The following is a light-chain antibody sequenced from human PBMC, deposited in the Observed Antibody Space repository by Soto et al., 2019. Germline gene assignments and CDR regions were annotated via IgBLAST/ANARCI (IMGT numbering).Light chain of an antibody. CDR3: LQHNTYPWT. CDR1: QGISNY. V-gene: IGKV1-17*03. Sequence: DIQMTQSPSAMSASVGDRFTITCRASQGISNYLAWFQQKPGKVPQRMIYAASSLDSGVTSRFSGSASGAEFPLTISSLQPEDFAIYYCLQHNTYPWTFGQGTTVEIK. J-gene: IGKJ1*01. CDR2: AAS.